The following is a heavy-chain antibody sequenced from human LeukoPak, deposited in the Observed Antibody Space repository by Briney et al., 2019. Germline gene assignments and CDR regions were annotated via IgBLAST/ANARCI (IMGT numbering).Heavy chain of an antibody. CDR2: IWYDGSNK. J-gene: IGHJ4*02. D-gene: IGHD1-26*01. CDR3: ARDSQQGALDY. Sequence: PGRSLRLSCAASGFTFSNSGMHWVRQAPGKGLEWVAVIWYDGSNKYYADSVKGRFTISRDNSKNTLYLQMNSLRAEDTAVYYCARDSQQGALDYWGQGTLVTVSS. V-gene: IGHV3-33*01. CDR1: GFTFSNSG.